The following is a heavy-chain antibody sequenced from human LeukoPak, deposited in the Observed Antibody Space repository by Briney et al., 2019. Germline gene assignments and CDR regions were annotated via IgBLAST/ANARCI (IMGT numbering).Heavy chain of an antibody. V-gene: IGHV4-39*07. Sequence: PSETLSLTCTVSGGSISSSSYYWGWIRQPPGKGLEWIGSIYYSGSTYYNPSLKSRVTISVGTPKNQFSLKLSSVTAADTAVYYCAGTRSIAARRGAFDIWGQGTMVTVSS. CDR3: AGTRSIAARRGAFDI. CDR1: GGSISSSSYY. D-gene: IGHD6-6*01. J-gene: IGHJ3*02. CDR2: IYYSGST.